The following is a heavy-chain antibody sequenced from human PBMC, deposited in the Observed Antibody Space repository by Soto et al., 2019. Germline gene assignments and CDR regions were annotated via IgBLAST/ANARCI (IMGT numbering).Heavy chain of an antibody. Sequence: GGSLRLSCSASGFTFSSYAMHWVRQAPGKGLEWVSASSGSGGSTYYADSVKGRFTISRDNSKNTLYLQMNSLRAGDTAVYYCAKDRAAGTIGDAFDIWGQGTMVTVSS. CDR3: AKDRAAGTIGDAFDI. V-gene: IGHV3-23*01. D-gene: IGHD6-13*01. CDR1: GFTFSSYA. J-gene: IGHJ3*02. CDR2: SSGSGGST.